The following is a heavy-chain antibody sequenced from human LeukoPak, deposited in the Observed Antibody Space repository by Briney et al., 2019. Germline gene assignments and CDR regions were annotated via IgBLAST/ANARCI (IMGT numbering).Heavy chain of an antibody. CDR2: IIPIFGSA. V-gene: IGHV1-69*13. CDR1: GGNFSSYA. Sequence: SVKVSCKASGGNFSSYAISWVRQAPGQGLELMGGIIPIFGSANYAQKFQGRVTITADESTSTAYMELSSLRSEDTAVYYCARGVLRYFDWLLLPAGWFDPWGQGTLVTVSS. CDR3: ARGVLRYFDWLLLPAGWFDP. D-gene: IGHD3-9*01. J-gene: IGHJ5*02.